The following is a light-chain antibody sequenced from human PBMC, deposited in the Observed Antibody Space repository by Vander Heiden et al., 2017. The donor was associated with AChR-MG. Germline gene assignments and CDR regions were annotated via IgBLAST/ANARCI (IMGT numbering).Light chain of an antibody. J-gene: IGKJ2*01. Sequence: INCKSSQSVLYSSNNKNYLAWYQQKPGQPPKLLIYWASTRESGVPDRFSGSGSGTDFTLTISSLQAEDVAVYYCQKYYSTPYTFGQGTKLEIK. CDR1: QSVLYSSNNKNY. CDR2: WAS. CDR3: QKYYSTPYT. V-gene: IGKV4-1*01.